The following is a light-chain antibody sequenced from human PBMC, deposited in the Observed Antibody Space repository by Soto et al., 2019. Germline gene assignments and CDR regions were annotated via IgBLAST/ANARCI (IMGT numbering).Light chain of an antibody. CDR2: EVT. J-gene: IGLJ3*02. V-gene: IGLV2-14*01. CDR1: SSDVGGRDY. Sequence: QDALTQPASVSGSPGQSITISCTGSSSDVGGRDYVSWYQQHPGKAPKVIIYEVTRWPSGVSGRFSGSKSGNTASLTISGLQPEDEADYYCSSFTNRNTWVFGGGTKVTVL. CDR3: SSFTNRNTWV.